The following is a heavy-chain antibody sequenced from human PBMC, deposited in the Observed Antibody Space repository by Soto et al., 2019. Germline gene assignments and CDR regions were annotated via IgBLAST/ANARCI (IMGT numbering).Heavy chain of an antibody. V-gene: IGHV3-30*03. CDR3: EAYSSRWNYFDY. CDR1: GCTFSSYG. Sequence: VGSLRLSCAASGCTFSSYGMHWVRQSPGKGLEWVAVISYDGSNKYYADSVKGRFTISRDNSKNTLYLQMNSLRAEDTAVYYCEAYSSRWNYFDYWGQGTLVTVSS. CDR2: ISYDGSNK. J-gene: IGHJ4*02. D-gene: IGHD6-19*01.